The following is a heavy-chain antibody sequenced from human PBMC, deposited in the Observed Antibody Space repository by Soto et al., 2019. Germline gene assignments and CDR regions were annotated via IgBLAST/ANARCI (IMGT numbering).Heavy chain of an antibody. CDR3: AKGGITLVRGSLDY. CDR1: GFTFSSYA. CDR2: ISISGGST. V-gene: IGHV3-23*01. Sequence: PGGSLRLSCAASGFTFSSYAMSWVRQAPGKGLEWVSAISISGGSTFYADSVKGRFTISRDNPKNTVVLQMTSLSAEDTAVNYCAKGGITLVRGSLDYWGQGALVTVSS. J-gene: IGHJ4*02. D-gene: IGHD3-10*01.